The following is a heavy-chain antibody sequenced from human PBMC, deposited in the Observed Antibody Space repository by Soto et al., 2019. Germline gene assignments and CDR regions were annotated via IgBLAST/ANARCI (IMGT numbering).Heavy chain of an antibody. Sequence: EVQLLESGGGLVQPGGSLRLSCAASGFPFSNYIMSWVRRAPGKGLEWVSTIKTSGDTTFYADPVKGRFITSRDDSKNTLYLQMYSLRADDTGTYYCTKDVTGDIGADFWGQGTPVTVSS. D-gene: IGHD2-21*02. J-gene: IGHJ4*02. V-gene: IGHV3-23*01. CDR2: IKTSGDTT. CDR3: TKDVTGDIGADF. CDR1: GFPFSNYI.